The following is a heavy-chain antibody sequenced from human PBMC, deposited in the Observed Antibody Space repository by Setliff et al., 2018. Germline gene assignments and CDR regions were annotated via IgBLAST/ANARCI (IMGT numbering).Heavy chain of an antibody. Sequence: ASVKVSCKASGYTFTSYDINWVRQATGQGLDWMVWMNTNNGNTGYAQQLQGRVTMTTDTSPSTAYMALRSLRSDDTAVYYCARVAGYSSGWYDGFDTWGQGTMVTVSS. J-gene: IGHJ3*02. CDR1: GYTFTSYD. D-gene: IGHD6-19*01. CDR3: ARVAGYSSGWYDGFDT. CDR2: MNTNNGNT. V-gene: IGHV1-18*01.